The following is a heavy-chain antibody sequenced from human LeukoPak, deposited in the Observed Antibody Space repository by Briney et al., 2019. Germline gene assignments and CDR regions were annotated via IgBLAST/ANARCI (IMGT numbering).Heavy chain of an antibody. V-gene: IGHV1-2*02. D-gene: IGHD3-10*02. J-gene: IGHJ4*02. Sequence: ASVKVSCKASGHTFTGYYMHWVRQAPGQGLEWMGWINPNSGGTNYAQKFQGRVTMTRDTSISTAYMELSRLRSDDTAVYYCARVGLLIGSGSFLAYWGQGTLVTVSS. CDR1: GHTFTGYY. CDR3: ARVGLLIGSGSFLAY. CDR2: INPNSGGT.